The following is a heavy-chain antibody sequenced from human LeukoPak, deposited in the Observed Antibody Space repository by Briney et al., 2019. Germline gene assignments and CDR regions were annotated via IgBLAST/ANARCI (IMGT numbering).Heavy chain of an antibody. CDR1: GFSLSTSGMR. V-gene: IGHV2-70*04. D-gene: IGHD3-16*02. Sequence: SGPALVKPTQTLTLTYTFSGFSLSTSGMRVSWIRQPPGKALEWLARIDWDDDKFYSTSLKTRLTISKDSSKNQVVLTMTNMDPVDTATYYCARMVISSYYFDYWGQGTLVTVSS. CDR2: IDWDDDK. CDR3: ARMVISSYYFDY. J-gene: IGHJ4*02.